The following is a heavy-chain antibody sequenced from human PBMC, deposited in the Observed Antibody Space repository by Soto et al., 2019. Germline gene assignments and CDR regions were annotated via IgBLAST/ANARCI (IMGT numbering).Heavy chain of an antibody. V-gene: IGHV3-21*01. Sequence: PGGSLRLSCASSGFPFISYSMNWVRQAPGKGLEWVSSISSSSSYIYYADSVKGRFTISRDNAKNSLYLQMNSLRAEDTAVYYCARVGLHDIVVVPAAMLVDYWGQGTLVTVSS. D-gene: IGHD2-2*01. J-gene: IGHJ4*02. CDR3: ARVGLHDIVVVPAAMLVDY. CDR2: ISSSSSYI. CDR1: GFPFISYS.